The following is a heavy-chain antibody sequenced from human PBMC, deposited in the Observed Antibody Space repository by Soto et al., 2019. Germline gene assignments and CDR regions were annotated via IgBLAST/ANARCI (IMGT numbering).Heavy chain of an antibody. CDR3: TRGNREESSGKGDH. V-gene: IGHV3-74*01. CDR2: ISDYGTTK. D-gene: IGHD3-16*01. CDR1: VFTFIMCL. J-gene: IGHJ6*03. Sequence: VGSLRRSCVVSVFTFIMCLIHLFLQVPGQSPFWVSRISDYGTTKNYADSVRGRFTISRDNSKNTLYLQMNNLKPYDTAIYYCTRGNREESSGKGDHCGKGPTVNVSS.